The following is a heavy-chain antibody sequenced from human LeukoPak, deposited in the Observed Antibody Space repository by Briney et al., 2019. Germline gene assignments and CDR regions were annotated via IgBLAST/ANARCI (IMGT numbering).Heavy chain of an antibody. J-gene: IGHJ4*02. CDR3: ARRKLKIAVAAHPFDY. V-gene: IGHV4-34*01. CDR1: GGSFSGYY. D-gene: IGHD6-19*01. CDR2: INHSGST. Sequence: SETLSLTCAVYGGSFSGYYWSWIRQPPGKGLEWIGEINHSGSTNYNPSLKSRVTISVDTSKNQFSLKLSSVTAADTAVYYCARRKLKIAVAAHPFDYWGQGTLVTVSS.